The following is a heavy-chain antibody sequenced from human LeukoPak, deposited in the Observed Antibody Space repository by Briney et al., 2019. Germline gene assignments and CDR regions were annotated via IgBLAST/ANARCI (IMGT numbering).Heavy chain of an antibody. CDR2: INPNSGGT. D-gene: IGHD1-1*01. Sequence: ASVKVSCKASGYTFTGYYMHWVRQAPGQGLEWMGWINPNSGGTNYAQKFQGRVTMTRDASISTAYMELSRLRSDDTAVYYCARDYELANNWFDPWGQGTLVTVSS. CDR1: GYTFTGYY. CDR3: ARDYELANNWFDP. V-gene: IGHV1-2*02. J-gene: IGHJ5*02.